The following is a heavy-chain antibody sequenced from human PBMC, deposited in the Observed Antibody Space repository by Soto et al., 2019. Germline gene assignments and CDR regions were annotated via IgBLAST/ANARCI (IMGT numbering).Heavy chain of an antibody. Sequence: EVQLVESGGGLVKPGGSLRLSCAASGFTFSYYSMIWVRQAPGKGLEWVPCISSSSSHIYYADSVQGRFTISRDNAKNSLYLQMNSLRAEDTALYYCARDQDAFDIWGRGTEVTVSS. CDR1: GFTFSYYS. CDR2: ISSSSSHI. J-gene: IGHJ3*02. CDR3: ARDQDAFDI. V-gene: IGHV3-21*02.